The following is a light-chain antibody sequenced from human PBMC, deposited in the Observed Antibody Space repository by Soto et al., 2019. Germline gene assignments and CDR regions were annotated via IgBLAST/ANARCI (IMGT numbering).Light chain of an antibody. CDR2: KAS. Sequence: DIQMTQSPSTLSASVGDTVTITCRASQTISNWLAWYQQKPGKAPKRLIYKASSLQSGVPSRFSGIGSGTEFTLTISSLQPDDFATYYCQQYNFYSRTFGQGTKVEIK. CDR3: QQYNFYSRT. J-gene: IGKJ1*01. CDR1: QTISNW. V-gene: IGKV1-5*03.